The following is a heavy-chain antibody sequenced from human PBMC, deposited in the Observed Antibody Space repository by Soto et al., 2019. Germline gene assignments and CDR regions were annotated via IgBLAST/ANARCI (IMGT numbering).Heavy chain of an antibody. D-gene: IGHD2-15*01. J-gene: IGHJ3*01. CDR1: GYSFTTYY. CDR3: AVFCSAGGCPPGPWN. CDR2: INPNGGST. V-gene: IGHV1-46*03. Sequence: QVVQSGAEVRKPGASVKVSCKASGYSFTTYYIHWFRQAPGQGLEWMAIINPNGGSTNSAQKFQGRVTVTRDMSASTLYMELSSLRSDDTAVYYCAVFCSAGGCPPGPWNWGRGTMVTVSS.